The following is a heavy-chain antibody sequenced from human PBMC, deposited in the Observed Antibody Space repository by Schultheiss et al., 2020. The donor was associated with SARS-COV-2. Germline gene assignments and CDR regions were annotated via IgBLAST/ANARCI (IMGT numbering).Heavy chain of an antibody. J-gene: IGHJ4*02. CDR3: ARAGGGSFDY. CDR1: GGSISSSSYY. D-gene: IGHD3-16*01. CDR2: IYTSGST. Sequence: SETLSLTCTVSGGSISSSSYYWGWIRQPAGKGLEWIGRIYTSGSTNYNPSLKRRVTMSLDTSKNQFSLKLSSVTAADTAVYYCARAGGGSFDYWGQGTLVTVSS. V-gene: IGHV4-61*02.